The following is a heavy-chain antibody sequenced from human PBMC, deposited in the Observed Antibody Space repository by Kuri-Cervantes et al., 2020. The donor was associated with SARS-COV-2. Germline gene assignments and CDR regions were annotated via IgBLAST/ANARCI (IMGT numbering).Heavy chain of an antibody. J-gene: IGHJ4*02. Sequence: GGSLRLSCAASGFNFSRTDMHWVRQAPGKGLEWVSAISGSGGSTYYADSVKGRFTISRDNSKNTLYLQMNSLRAEDTAVYYCAKLDPYYDSRNDWGQGTLVTVSS. V-gene: IGHV3-23*01. CDR3: AKLDPYYDSRND. D-gene: IGHD3-22*01. CDR1: GFNFSRTD. CDR2: ISGSGGST.